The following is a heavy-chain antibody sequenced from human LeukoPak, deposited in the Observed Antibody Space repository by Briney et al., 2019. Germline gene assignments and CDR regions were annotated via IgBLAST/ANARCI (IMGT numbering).Heavy chain of an antibody. CDR1: GFTFSDYY. J-gene: IGHJ4*02. Sequence: KPGGSLRLSCAASGFTFSDYYINWIRQAPGQGLEWISYISHTSKTIYYAESVEGRFTISRDNTENSVFLQMNSLRADDTAVYYCARGLLTRSSGYPYFDTWGQGTLVTVSS. V-gene: IGHV3-11*01. CDR3: ARGLLTRSSGYPYFDT. D-gene: IGHD3-22*01. CDR2: ISHTSKTI.